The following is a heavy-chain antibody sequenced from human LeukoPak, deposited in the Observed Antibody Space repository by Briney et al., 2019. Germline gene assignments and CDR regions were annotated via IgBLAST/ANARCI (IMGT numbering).Heavy chain of an antibody. CDR2: INHSGST. V-gene: IGHV4-34*01. CDR3: ARGGIAAAVYNWFDP. D-gene: IGHD6-13*01. Sequence: LETLSLTCAVYGGSFSGYYWSWIRQPPGKGLEWIGEINHSGSTNYNPSLKSRVTISVDTSKNQFSLKLSSVTAADTAVYYCARGGIAAAVYNWFDPWGQGTLVTVSS. J-gene: IGHJ5*02. CDR1: GGSFSGYY.